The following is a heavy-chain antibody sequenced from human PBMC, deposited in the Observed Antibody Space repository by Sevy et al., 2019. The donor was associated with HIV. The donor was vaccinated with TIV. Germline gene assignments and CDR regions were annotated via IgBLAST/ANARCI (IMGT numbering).Heavy chain of an antibody. J-gene: IGHJ6*02. CDR3: TTSYLLFSDPDV. D-gene: IGHD3-10*01. V-gene: IGHV3-15*01. CDR2: IKSKTDGGTI. Sequence: GGSLRLSCAASGFSFSGAWMSWVRQAPGKGLEWVGLIKSKTDGGTIDYAAPVKGRLINSRDDSKNTLYLQMNSLKIEDTAVYYCTTSYLLFSDPDVWGLGTTVTVSS. CDR1: GFSFSGAW.